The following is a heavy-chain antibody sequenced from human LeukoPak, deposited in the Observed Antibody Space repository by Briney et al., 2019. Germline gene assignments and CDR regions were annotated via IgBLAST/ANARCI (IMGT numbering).Heavy chain of an antibody. V-gene: IGHV3-21*01. CDR1: GFTFSSYS. J-gene: IGHJ4*02. CDR2: ISSSSSYI. D-gene: IGHD5-24*01. Sequence: GGSLRLSCAASGFTFSSYSMNWVRQAPGKGLEWVSSISSSSSYIYYADSVKGRFPISRDNAKNSLYLQMNSLRAEDTAVYYCARDSGDGYNSYWGQGTLVTVSS. CDR3: ARDSGDGYNSY.